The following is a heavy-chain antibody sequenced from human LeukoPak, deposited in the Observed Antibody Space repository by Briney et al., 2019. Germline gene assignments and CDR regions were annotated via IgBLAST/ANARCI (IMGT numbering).Heavy chain of an antibody. CDR2: FDPEDGET. J-gene: IGHJ4*02. Sequence: ASVKVSCKVSGYTLTELSMHWVRQAPGKGLEWMGGFDPEDGETIYARKFQGRVTMTEDTSTDTAYMELSSLRSEDTAVYYCATSGPPPSDYGDYVAVRLGSHYWGQGTLVTVSS. D-gene: IGHD4-17*01. CDR1: GYTLTELS. CDR3: ATSGPPPSDYGDYVAVRLGSHY. V-gene: IGHV1-24*01.